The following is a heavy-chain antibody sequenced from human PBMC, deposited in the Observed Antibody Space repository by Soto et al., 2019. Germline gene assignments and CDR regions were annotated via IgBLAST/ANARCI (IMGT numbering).Heavy chain of an antibody. CDR1: GGSISSGGYY. CDR3: ARGRSELERRYNYYYGMDV. D-gene: IGHD1-1*01. V-gene: IGHV4-31*03. J-gene: IGHJ6*02. CDR2: IYYSGST. Sequence: TVSGGSISSGGYYWSWIRQHPGKGLEWIGYIYYSGSTYYNPSLKSRVTISVDTSKNQFSLKLSSVTAADTAVYYCARGRSELERRYNYYYGMDVWGQGTTVTVSS.